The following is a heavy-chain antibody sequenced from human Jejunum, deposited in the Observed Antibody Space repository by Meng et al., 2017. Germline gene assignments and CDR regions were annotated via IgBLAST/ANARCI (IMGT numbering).Heavy chain of an antibody. J-gene: IGHJ5*02. Sequence: QITLKNSGPTLVKPPQTLTLTCTFSGFSLTTSGVGVGWIRQPPGKALECLALIYWDDDKRYNPSLRNRLSITKDTSKNQVVLTMTNMDPVDTATYYCAHRLAYSTNYNVGWFDPWGQGTLVTVSS. D-gene: IGHD6-13*01. CDR1: GFSLTTSGVG. CDR3: AHRLAYSTNYNVGWFDP. CDR2: IYWDDDK. V-gene: IGHV2-5*02.